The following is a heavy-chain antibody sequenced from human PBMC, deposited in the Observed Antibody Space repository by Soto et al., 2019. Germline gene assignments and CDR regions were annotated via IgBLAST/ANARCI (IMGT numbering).Heavy chain of an antibody. D-gene: IGHD6-13*01. CDR2: ISWNSGSI. CDR1: GFTFDDYA. J-gene: IGHJ6*02. CDR3: AKGDSSSFYYGMDV. Sequence: EVQLVESGGGLVQPGRSLRLSCAASGFTFDDYAMHWVRQAPGQGLEWVSGISWNSGSIGYADSVKGRFTISRDNAKNSLYLQMNSLRAEDTALYYCAKGDSSSFYYGMDVWGQGTTVTVSS. V-gene: IGHV3-9*01.